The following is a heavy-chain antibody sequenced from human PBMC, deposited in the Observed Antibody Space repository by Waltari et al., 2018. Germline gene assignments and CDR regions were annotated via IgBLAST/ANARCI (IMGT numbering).Heavy chain of an antibody. CDR1: GFSLKTRGMC. V-gene: IGHV2-70*20. CDR2: IDWNDDE. D-gene: IGHD4-17*01. Sequence: QVTLRESGPALVKPTQTLTLTCTFSGFSLKTRGMCVSWVRQPPGKALEWLALIDWNDDEYYSTSLMSRLTISKDTTKNQVVLTMTTMDPVDTATYYCARTQDYGERLFFDRWGQGTLVTVSS. CDR3: ARTQDYGERLFFDR. J-gene: IGHJ4*02.